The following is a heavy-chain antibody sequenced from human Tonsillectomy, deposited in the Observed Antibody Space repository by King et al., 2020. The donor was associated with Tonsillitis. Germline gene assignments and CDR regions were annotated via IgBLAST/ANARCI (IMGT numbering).Heavy chain of an antibody. D-gene: IGHD4-17*01. CDR3: ARDRDDYGDYGLAY. CDR2: IYTSGST. V-gene: IGHV4-4*07. Sequence: QLQESGPGLVKPSETLSLTCTVSGGSISSYYWSWIRQPAGKGLEGIGRIYTSGSTNYNPSLKSRVTLSVDTSKNQFSLKLSSVTAADTAVYYCARDRDDYGDYGLAYWGQGTLVTVSS. J-gene: IGHJ4*02. CDR1: GGSISSYY.